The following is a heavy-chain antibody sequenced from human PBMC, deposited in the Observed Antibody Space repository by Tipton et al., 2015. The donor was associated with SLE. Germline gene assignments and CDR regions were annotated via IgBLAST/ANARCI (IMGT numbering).Heavy chain of an antibody. CDR3: ARDGVKGVVPIFDY. CDR1: GFTFSSYD. Sequence: SLRLSCAASGFTFSSYDMHWVRQAPGKGLEWVAVIWYDGSKKYYADFVKGRFTISRDNSKNTLYLQMNSLRAEDTAMYYCARDGVKGVVPIFDYWGQGTLVTVSS. CDR2: IWYDGSKK. D-gene: IGHD3-3*01. V-gene: IGHV3-33*08. J-gene: IGHJ4*02.